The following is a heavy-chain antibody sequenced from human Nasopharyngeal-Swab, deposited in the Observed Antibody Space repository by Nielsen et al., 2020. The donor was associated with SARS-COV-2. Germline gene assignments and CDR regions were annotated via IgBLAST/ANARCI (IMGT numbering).Heavy chain of an antibody. CDR3: AREPPYDFWSGYRFDY. J-gene: IGHJ4*02. CDR2: ISSSSSYI. CDR1: GFTFSSYS. V-gene: IGHV3-21*01. Sequence: GESLKISCAASGFTFSSYSMNWVRQAPGQGLEWVSSISSSSSYIYYADSVKGRFTISRDNAKNSLYLQMNSLRAEDTAVYYCAREPPYDFWSGYRFDYWGQGTLVTVSS. D-gene: IGHD3-3*01.